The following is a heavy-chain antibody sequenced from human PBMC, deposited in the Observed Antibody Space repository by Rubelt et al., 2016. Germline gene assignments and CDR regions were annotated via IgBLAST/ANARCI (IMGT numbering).Heavy chain of an antibody. CDR2: IYYSGST. D-gene: IGHD3-22*01. J-gene: IGHJ4*02. CDR1: GGSFSGYY. Sequence: QVQLQQWGAGLLKPSETLSLTCAVYGGSFSGYYWSWIRQPPGKGLEWIGYIYYSGSTNFNPSLKSRVTISVDTSKNHFSLNLRSVTAADTAVYYCARGGYYSTIDYWGQGTLVTVSS. CDR3: ARGGYYSTIDY. V-gene: IGHV4-34*11.